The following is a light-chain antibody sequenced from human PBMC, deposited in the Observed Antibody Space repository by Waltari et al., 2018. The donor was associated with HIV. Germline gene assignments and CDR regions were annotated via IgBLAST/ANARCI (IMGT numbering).Light chain of an antibody. Sequence: QSVLTQPPSASGTPGRRVTIPCSGSKSNVGGSTVSWFQPPPGMAPMLSGTAPKLLIFSDDQRPAGVPDRFSGSKSGTSASLAISGLQSEDEADYYCATWDGSLNGVLFGGGTKLTVL. CDR2: SDD. J-gene: IGLJ2*01. CDR3: ATWDGSLNGVL. CDR1: KSNVGGST. V-gene: IGLV1-44*01.